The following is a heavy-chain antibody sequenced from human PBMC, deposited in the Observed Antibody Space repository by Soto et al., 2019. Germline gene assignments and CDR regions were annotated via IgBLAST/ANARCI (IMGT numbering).Heavy chain of an antibody. CDR2: ISAYNGNT. Sequence: QGQLVQSGAEVKKPGATVKVSCKASGYTFTNYGISWVRQAPGQALERMEWISAYNGNTNSAQNLQGRATMTTDTSTRRDHMELSSLRSDDTAGYYCARDGGYCSITSCHGIDYWGQGRLVTVSS. V-gene: IGHV1-18*01. D-gene: IGHD2-2*03. J-gene: IGHJ4*02. CDR3: ARDGGYCSITSCHGIDY. CDR1: GYTFTNYG.